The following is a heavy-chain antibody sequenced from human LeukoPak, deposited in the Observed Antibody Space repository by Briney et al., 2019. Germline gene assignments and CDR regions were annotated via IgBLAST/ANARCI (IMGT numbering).Heavy chain of an antibody. J-gene: IGHJ4*02. D-gene: IGHD5-18*01. CDR2: ISWNSGSI. V-gene: IGHV3-9*01. Sequence: GGSLRLSCAASGFTFGSHAMHWVRQAPGKGLEWVSGISWNSGSIGYADSVKGRFTISRDNAKNSLYLQMNSLRAEDTALYYCAKDGGYSYGYAGRFDYWGQGTLVTVSS. CDR3: AKDGGYSYGYAGRFDY. CDR1: GFTFGSHA.